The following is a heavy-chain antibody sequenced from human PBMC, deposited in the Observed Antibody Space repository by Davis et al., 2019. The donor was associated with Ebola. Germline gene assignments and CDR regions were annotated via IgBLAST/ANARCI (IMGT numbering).Heavy chain of an antibody. J-gene: IGHJ3*01. Sequence: GESLKISCSASGFIFSTYVMSWVRQAPGKGLEWVSTLGTSADTYYADSVKGRFTISRDNSKNTFYLQMNGLRVEDTAIYYCAKDNRNIWSEVWGQGTMVTVSS. CDR2: LGTSADT. D-gene: IGHD2/OR15-2a*01. CDR3: AKDNRNIWSEV. CDR1: GFIFSTYV. V-gene: IGHV3-23*01.